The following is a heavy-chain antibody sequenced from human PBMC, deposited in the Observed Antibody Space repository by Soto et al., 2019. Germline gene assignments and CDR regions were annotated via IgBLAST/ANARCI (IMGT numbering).Heavy chain of an antibody. V-gene: IGHV3-21*01. CDR3: ARDCSGGSGCREMDV. CDR1: GFNFNGYT. D-gene: IGHD2-15*01. J-gene: IGHJ6*02. CDR2: ISSSGYI. Sequence: GGSLRLCCVSSGFNFNGYTINWVRQAPGKRLEWLSSISSSGYIFSTDSVRGRFTISRDNAKNSVYLQINSLRAEDTADYFCARDCSGGSGCREMDVWGQGTRVTVS.